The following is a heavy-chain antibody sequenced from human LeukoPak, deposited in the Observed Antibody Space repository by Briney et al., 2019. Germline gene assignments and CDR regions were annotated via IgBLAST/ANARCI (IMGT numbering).Heavy chain of an antibody. V-gene: IGHV3-23*01. D-gene: IGHD3-9*01. CDR1: GFTFSSYA. CDR2: ISGSGGST. CDR3: AKDRALRYFDWLSYDAFDI. J-gene: IGHJ3*02. Sequence: PGGSLRLSCAASGFTFSSYAMSWVRQAPGKGLEWVSAISGSGGSTYYADSVKGRFTISRDNSKNTLYLQMNSPRAEDTAVYYCAKDRALRYFDWLSYDAFDIWGQGTMVTVSS.